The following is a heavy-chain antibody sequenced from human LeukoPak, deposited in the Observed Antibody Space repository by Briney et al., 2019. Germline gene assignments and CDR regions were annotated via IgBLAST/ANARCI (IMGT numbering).Heavy chain of an antibody. Sequence: TGGSLRLSCAVSGFTFSSYAMNWVRQAPGKGLEWVSAISGSGSSTYYADSVKGRFTISRDNSKNTLYLQMNSLRAEDTAVYYCAKGGDILTGYYLYWYFDLWGRGTLVTVSS. CDR3: AKGGDILTGYYLYWYFDL. J-gene: IGHJ2*01. CDR2: ISGSGSST. V-gene: IGHV3-23*01. D-gene: IGHD3-9*01. CDR1: GFTFSSYA.